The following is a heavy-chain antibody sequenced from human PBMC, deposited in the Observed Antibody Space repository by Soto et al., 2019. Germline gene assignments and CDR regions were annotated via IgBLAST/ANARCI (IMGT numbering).Heavy chain of an antibody. V-gene: IGHV3-49*04. CDR2: IRNDIYDETT. J-gene: IGHJ4*02. Sequence: GGSLILSCTASGFTFGDYAINWVRQVPGKGLEWLGFIRNDIYDETTEYAASVKGRIIISRDDSKSMAYLQMDSLKTEDTGVYYCTRGRDGYNPYYFLYWGQGALVTGSS. CDR3: TRGRDGYNPYYFLY. CDR1: GFTFGDYA. D-gene: IGHD5-12*01.